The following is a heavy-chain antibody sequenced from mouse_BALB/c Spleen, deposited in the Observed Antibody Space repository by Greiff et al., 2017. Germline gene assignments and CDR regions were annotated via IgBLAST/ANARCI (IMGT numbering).Heavy chain of an antibody. CDR1: GYTFTSYW. J-gene: IGHJ4*01. Sequence: VQLQQPGAELVKPGASVKLSCKASGYTFTSYWMQWVKLRPGQGFEWIGEINPSNGGTNYNEKFKRKATLTVDKSSSTAYMQLSSLTSEDSAVYYCTIRYGPMDYWGQGTSVTVSS. D-gene: IGHD1-1*02. CDR3: TIRYGPMDY. V-gene: IGHV1S16*01. CDR2: INPSNGGT.